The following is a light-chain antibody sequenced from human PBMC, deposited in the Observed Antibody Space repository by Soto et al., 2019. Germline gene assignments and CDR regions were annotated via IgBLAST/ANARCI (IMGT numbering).Light chain of an antibody. CDR2: SNS. CDR3: AAWDDSLTGSWV. J-gene: IGLJ3*02. CDR1: SSNLGQNP. V-gene: IGLV1-44*01. Sequence: QSVLTQPPSASGTPGQRVTISCSGSSSNLGQNPVHWYQQLPGTAPKLLIYSNSYRPSGVPDRFSGSKSGTSASLAISGVRSEDEADYYCAAWDDSLTGSWVFGGGTKLTVL.